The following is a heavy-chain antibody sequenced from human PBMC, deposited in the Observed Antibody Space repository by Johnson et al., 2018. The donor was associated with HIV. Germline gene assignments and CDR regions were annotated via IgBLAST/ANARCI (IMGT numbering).Heavy chain of an antibody. CDR2: ISWDGGST. J-gene: IGHJ3*02. Sequence: VQLVESGGVVVQPGGSLRLSCAASGFTFDDYTMHWVRQAPGKGLEWVSLISWDGGSTYYADSVKGRFTISRDNSKNSLYLQMNSLRAEDTAVYYCARTPASRVGDSFAFDIWGQGTMVTVSS. D-gene: IGHD2-21*02. CDR3: ARTPASRVGDSFAFDI. CDR1: GFTFDDYT. V-gene: IGHV3-43*01.